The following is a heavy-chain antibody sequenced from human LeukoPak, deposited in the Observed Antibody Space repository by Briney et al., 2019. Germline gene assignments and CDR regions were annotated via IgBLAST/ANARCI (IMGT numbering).Heavy chain of an antibody. V-gene: IGHV4-31*03. CDR1: GGPISSGGYY. CDR2: IYYRGGST. D-gene: IGHD3-10*01. CDR3: ARVQGLSSRPFDY. Sequence: SETLSLTCTVSGGPISSGGYYWSWIRQHPGKGLEWIGYIYYRGGSTYCNPSLKSRVTISVDTSKNQFSLKLSSVTAADTAVYYCARVQGLSSRPFDYWGQGTLVTVSS. J-gene: IGHJ4*02.